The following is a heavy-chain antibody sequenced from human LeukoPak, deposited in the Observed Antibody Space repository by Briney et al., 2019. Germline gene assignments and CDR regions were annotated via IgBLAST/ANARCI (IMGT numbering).Heavy chain of an antibody. CDR2: ISDQT. V-gene: IGHV3-23*01. Sequence: GGSLRLSCAASGFTFSSYAMSWVRQAPGKGPEWVSVISDQTYYADSVRGRFTISRDDYKNTLFLQMNSLRIEDSAIYYCAKGVRWFDPWGRGTLVTVSS. CDR1: GFTFSSYA. CDR3: AKGVRWFDP. D-gene: IGHD3-10*01. J-gene: IGHJ5*02.